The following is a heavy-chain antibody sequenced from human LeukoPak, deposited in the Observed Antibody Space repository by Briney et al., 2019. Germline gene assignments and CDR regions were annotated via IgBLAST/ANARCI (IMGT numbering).Heavy chain of an antibody. CDR1: GYTFTSYA. CDR3: ASADLIQLWSTFDY. J-gene: IGHJ4*02. Sequence: ASVKVSCKASGYTFTSYAMNWVRQAPGQGLEWMGWISAYNGNTNYAQKLQGRVTMTTDTSTSTAYMELRSLRSDDTAVYYCASADLIQLWSTFDYWGQGTLVTVSS. D-gene: IGHD5-18*01. CDR2: ISAYNGNT. V-gene: IGHV1-18*01.